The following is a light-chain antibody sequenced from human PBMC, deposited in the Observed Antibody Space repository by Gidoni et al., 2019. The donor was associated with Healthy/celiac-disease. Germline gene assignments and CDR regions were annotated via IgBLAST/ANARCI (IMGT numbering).Light chain of an antibody. J-gene: IGKJ2*04. CDR1: QVISNY. Sequence: IQITQSPSAMSASVGDRVTITCRARQVISNYLTWFQQKPGKVPKHLIYAASSLQSGVPSRLSGSGTGTEFTLTISSRQPEDVATDYCLHHNSYRRMCSFGQGTKLEIK. V-gene: IGKV1D-17*01. CDR2: AAS. CDR3: LHHNSYRRMCS.